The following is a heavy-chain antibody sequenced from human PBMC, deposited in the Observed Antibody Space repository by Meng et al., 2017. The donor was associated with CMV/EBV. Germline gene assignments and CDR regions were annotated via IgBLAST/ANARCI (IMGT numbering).Heavy chain of an antibody. CDR1: YA. CDR3: AKDPGRGGHRYSWNYESAYDY. CDR2: ITPIFGTA. Sequence: YAISGVKQAPGEGLEWMGGITPIFGTANNAQKLEGRNTITANKSASTAYMEQSSLRSEGTAVYYCAKDPGRGGHRYSWNYESAYDYWGQGTLVTVSS. D-gene: IGHD1-7*01. J-gene: IGHJ4*02. V-gene: IGHV1-69*06.